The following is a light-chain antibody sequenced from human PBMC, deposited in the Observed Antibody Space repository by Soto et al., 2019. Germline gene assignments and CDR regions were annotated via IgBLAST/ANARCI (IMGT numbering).Light chain of an antibody. CDR3: QQYSTFSRT. CDR1: QPIRLW. V-gene: IGKV1-5*03. Sequence: DIQMTQSPSTLSASVGDRVTITCRASQPIRLWLAWYQQKPGKAPNIMIYKRSTLESGDPSRFSGRVSGTEFTLTISSLHPDYFATYYCQQYSTFSRTFGQGTKVEIK. J-gene: IGKJ1*01. CDR2: KRS.